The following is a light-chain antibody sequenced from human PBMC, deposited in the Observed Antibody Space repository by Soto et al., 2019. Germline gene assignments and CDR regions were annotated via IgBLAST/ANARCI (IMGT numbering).Light chain of an antibody. J-gene: IGKJ2*01. CDR2: DAS. CDR1: QSVRRY. V-gene: IGKV3-11*01. Sequence: EILLTQSPATLSLSPGERATLSCRASQSVRRYVAGYQPKPGQAPRLLIYDASNRATGIPARFSGSGSGTDFTLTISSLEPEDFAVYYCQQRSNWPGYTLGQGPKLEIK. CDR3: QQRSNWPGYT.